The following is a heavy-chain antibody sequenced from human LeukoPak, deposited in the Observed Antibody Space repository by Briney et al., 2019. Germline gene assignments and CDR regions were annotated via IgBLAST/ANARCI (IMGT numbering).Heavy chain of an antibody. J-gene: IGHJ6*03. Sequence: TGGSLRLSCAASGFTFSTYSMSWVRQAPGKGLEWVSAIRSGGENTYYADSVRGRFTISRDNSRGTLSLQMNSLRAEDTAVYYCARKGIGSSRYQNMDVWGKGTTVTVSS. V-gene: IGHV3-23*01. CDR3: ARKGIGSSRYQNMDV. D-gene: IGHD6-25*01. CDR2: IRSGGENT. CDR1: GFTFSTYS.